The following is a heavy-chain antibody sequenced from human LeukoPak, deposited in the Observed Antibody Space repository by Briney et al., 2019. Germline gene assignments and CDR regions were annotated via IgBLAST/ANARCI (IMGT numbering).Heavy chain of an antibody. CDR3: ARDHCSGGSCYWPFDP. D-gene: IGHD2-15*01. J-gene: IGHJ5*02. Sequence: ASVKVSCKASGYTFTGYYMHWVRQAPGQGLEWMGWINPNSGGTNYAQKFRGRVTMTRDTSISTAYMELSRLRSDDTAVYYCARDHCSGGSCYWPFDPWGQGTLVTVSS. V-gene: IGHV1-2*02. CDR1: GYTFTGYY. CDR2: INPNSGGT.